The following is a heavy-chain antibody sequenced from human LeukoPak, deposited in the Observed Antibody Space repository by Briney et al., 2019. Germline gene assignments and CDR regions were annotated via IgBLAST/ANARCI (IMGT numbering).Heavy chain of an antibody. CDR1: GGSISSGSYY. V-gene: IGHV4-61*02. CDR2: IYTSGST. D-gene: IGHD2-21*01. Sequence: PSETLSLTCTVSGGSISSGSYYWSWLRQPAGKGLEWIGRIYTSGSTNYNPSLKSRVTISVDTSKNQFSLKLSSVTAADTAVYYCARGVVIAPQTFDYWGQGTLVTVSS. CDR3: ARGVVIAPQTFDY. J-gene: IGHJ4*02.